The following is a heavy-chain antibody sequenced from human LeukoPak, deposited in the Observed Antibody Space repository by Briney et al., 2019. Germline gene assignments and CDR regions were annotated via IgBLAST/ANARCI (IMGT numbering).Heavy chain of an antibody. Sequence: GGSLRLSCAASGFTFSSYWMHWVRQAPGKGLVWVPRINSDGSSTSYADSVKGRFTVSRDNAQNSMFLQMNRLRADDTAVYYCTRGHSGGHQRTDAFDIWGQGTMVTVSS. V-gene: IGHV3-74*01. J-gene: IGHJ3*02. CDR2: INSDGSST. CDR3: TRGHSGGHQRTDAFDI. D-gene: IGHD1-26*01. CDR1: GFTFSSYW.